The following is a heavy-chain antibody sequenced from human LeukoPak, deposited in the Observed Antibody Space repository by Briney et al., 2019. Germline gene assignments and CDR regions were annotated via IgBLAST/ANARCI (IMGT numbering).Heavy chain of an antibody. V-gene: IGHV4-4*09. CDR1: GGSISSYY. CDR3: AREERDRTWYVVGDY. D-gene: IGHD6-13*01. Sequence: PSETLSLTCTVSGGSISSYYWSWIRQPPGKGLEWIGYIYTSGSTNYNPSLKSRLTISVDTSKNQFSLKLSSVTAADTAVYYCAREERDRTWYVVGDYWGQGTLVTVSS. CDR2: IYTSGST. J-gene: IGHJ4*02.